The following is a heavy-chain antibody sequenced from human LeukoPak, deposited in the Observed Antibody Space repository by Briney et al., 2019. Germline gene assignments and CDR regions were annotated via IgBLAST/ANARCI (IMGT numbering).Heavy chain of an antibody. V-gene: IGHV3-23*01. D-gene: IGHD4-17*01. Sequence: GGSLRLSCAASGFTFSNYALCWVRQAPGKGLEGVSAITGSGSSTYYADSVKGRFTISRDNSKNTLYLQINSLRAEDTAVYYCARREPTVTTPYQDSFDYWGQGTLVTVSS. CDR2: ITGSGSST. CDR3: ARREPTVTTPYQDSFDY. CDR1: GFTFSNYA. J-gene: IGHJ4*02.